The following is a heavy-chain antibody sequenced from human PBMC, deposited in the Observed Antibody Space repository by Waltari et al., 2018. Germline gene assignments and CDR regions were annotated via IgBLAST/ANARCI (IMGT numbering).Heavy chain of an antibody. CDR1: GYSISSGYS. CDR2: IYHSGSS. J-gene: IGHJ4*02. D-gene: IGHD3-22*01. Sequence: QVQLQESGPGLVKPSETLSLTCAVSGYSISSGYSWGWIRQPPGKGLEWIGSIYHSGSSYYNPSLKSRVTISVDTSKNQFSLMLSSVTAADTAVYYCARGSSGYYYWGQGTLVTVSS. CDR3: ARGSSGYYY. V-gene: IGHV4-38-2*01.